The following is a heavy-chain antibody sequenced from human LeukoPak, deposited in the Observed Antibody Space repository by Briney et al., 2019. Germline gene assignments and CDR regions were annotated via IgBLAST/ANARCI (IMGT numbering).Heavy chain of an antibody. Sequence: SVKVSCKASGYTFTSYGISWVRQAPGQGLEWMGGIIPIFGTANYAQKFQGRVTITADESTSTAYMELSSLRSEDTAVYYCARDLAYSSGVRAGWFDPWGQGTLVTVSS. D-gene: IGHD6-19*01. V-gene: IGHV1-69*13. CDR3: ARDLAYSSGVRAGWFDP. J-gene: IGHJ5*02. CDR1: GYTFTSYG. CDR2: IIPIFGTA.